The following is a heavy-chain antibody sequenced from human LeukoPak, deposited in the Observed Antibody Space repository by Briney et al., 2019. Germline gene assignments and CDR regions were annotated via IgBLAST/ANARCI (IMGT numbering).Heavy chain of an antibody. CDR1: GFMFSSNY. D-gene: IGHD3-10*01. J-gene: IGHJ4*02. V-gene: IGHV3-66*04. Sequence: GGSLRLSCAASGFMFSSNYMSWVRQAPGKGLEWVSLNYNGDTTSYSDSVKGRFTISRDNSKNTLYLQMNSLRVEDTAVYYCASHGGQSSAPFIDHWGQGTLVTVSS. CDR2: NYNGDTT. CDR3: ASHGGQSSAPFIDH.